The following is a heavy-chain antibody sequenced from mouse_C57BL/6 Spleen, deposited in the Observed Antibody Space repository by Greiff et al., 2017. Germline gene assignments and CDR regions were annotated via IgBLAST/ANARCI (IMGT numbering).Heavy chain of an antibody. CDR3: ARSSITTVVATGYFDV. J-gene: IGHJ1*03. V-gene: IGHV5-4*01. D-gene: IGHD1-1*01. Sequence: EVHLVESGGGLVKPGGSLKLSCAASGFTFSSYAMSWVRQTPEKRLEWVATISDGGSYTYYPDNVKGRFTISRDNAKNNLYLQMSHLKSEDTAMYYCARSSITTVVATGYFDVWGTGTTVTVSS. CDR1: GFTFSSYA. CDR2: ISDGGSYT.